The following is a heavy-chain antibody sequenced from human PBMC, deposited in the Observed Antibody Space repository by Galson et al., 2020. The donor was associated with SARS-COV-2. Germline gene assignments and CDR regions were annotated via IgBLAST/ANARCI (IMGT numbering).Heavy chain of an antibody. CDR1: GFTFSSYW. V-gene: IGHV3-7*03. CDR2: IKQDGSEK. D-gene: IGHD3-3*01. Sequence: GSLRLSCAASGFTFSSYWMSWVRQAPGKGLEWVANIKQDGSEKYYVDSVKGRFTISRDNAKNSLYLQMNSLRAEDTAVYYCARDAATYYDFWSGYYQEDRSYPYYYYYGMDVWGQGTTVTVSS. J-gene: IGHJ6*02. CDR3: ARDAATYYDFWSGYYQEDRSYPYYYYYGMDV.